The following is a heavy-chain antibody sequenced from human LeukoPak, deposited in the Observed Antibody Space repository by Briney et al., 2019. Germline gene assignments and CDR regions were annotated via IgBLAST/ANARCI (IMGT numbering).Heavy chain of an antibody. CDR1: GGSISSYY. D-gene: IGHD2-2*01. Sequence: SETLSLTCTVSGGSISSYYWSWIRQPPGKGLEWIGYIYYSGSTNYNPSLKSRVTISVDTSKNQFSLKLSSVTAAGTAVYYCARDRVLGYCSSTSCYGVAFDIWGQGTMVTVSS. V-gene: IGHV4-59*01. J-gene: IGHJ3*02. CDR3: ARDRVLGYCSSTSCYGVAFDI. CDR2: IYYSGST.